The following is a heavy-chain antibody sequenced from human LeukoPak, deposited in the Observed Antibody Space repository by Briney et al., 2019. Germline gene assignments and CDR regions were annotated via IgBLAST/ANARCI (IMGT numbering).Heavy chain of an antibody. Sequence: GPGGPLRLSCAASGFTFDDYGMSWVRQAPGKGLEWVSGINWNGGSTGYADSVKGRFTISRDNAKNSLYLQMNSLRAEDTALYYCAREVMITFGGVISGFGYWGQGTLVTVSS. D-gene: IGHD3-16*02. V-gene: IGHV3-20*04. CDR3: AREVMITFGGVISGFGY. CDR1: GFTFDDYG. J-gene: IGHJ4*02. CDR2: INWNGGST.